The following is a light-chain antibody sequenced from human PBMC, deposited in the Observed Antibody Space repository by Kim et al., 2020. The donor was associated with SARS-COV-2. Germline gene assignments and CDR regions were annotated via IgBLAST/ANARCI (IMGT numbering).Light chain of an antibody. Sequence: SPGERATLSCRASQSVSSSLAWYQQKPGQAPRLLIYGASTRATGIPAKFSGSGSGTEFSLTISSLQSEDFAVYYCQQYNNWPSLTFGGGTKVEIK. CDR2: GAS. J-gene: IGKJ4*01. V-gene: IGKV3-15*01. CDR1: QSVSSS. CDR3: QQYNNWPSLT.